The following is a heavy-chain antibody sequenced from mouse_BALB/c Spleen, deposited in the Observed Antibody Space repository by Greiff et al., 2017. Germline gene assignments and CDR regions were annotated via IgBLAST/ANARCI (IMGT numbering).Heavy chain of an antibody. J-gene: IGHJ3*01. CDR1: GYTFTDYN. CDR3: ARLDYYGSSGFAY. V-gene: IGHV1S29*02. Sequence: EVQVVESGPELVKPGASVKISCKASGYTFTDYNMHWVKQSHGKSLEWIGYIYPYNGGTGYNQKFKSKATLTVDNSSSTAYMELRSLTSEDSAVYYCARLDYYGSSGFAYWGQGTLVTVSA. CDR2: IYPYNGGT. D-gene: IGHD1-1*01.